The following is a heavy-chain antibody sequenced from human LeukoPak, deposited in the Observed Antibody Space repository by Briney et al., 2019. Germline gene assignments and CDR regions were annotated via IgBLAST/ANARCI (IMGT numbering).Heavy chain of an antibody. J-gene: IGHJ6*02. Sequence: GASVKVSCKASGYTFTSYCISWLRQAPGQGLEWMGWISAYNGNTNYAQKLQGRVTITTDTYTSTAYMELRSLRSDDTAVYYCARDGPPCSSPSCGNGMDVWGQGTTVTVSS. CDR1: GYTFTSYC. D-gene: IGHD2-2*01. CDR2: ISAYNGNT. V-gene: IGHV1-18*01. CDR3: ARDGPPCSSPSCGNGMDV.